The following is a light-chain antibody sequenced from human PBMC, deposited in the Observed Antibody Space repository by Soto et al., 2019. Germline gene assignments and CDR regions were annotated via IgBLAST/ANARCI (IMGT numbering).Light chain of an antibody. Sequence: EIVLTQSPGTLSLSPGERATLSCRASQSVSSSYLAWYQQKPGQAPRLLIYGASSRATGIPDRFSGSGSGTDVTLTIRRLEPEDFAVYYCQQYRSSPPYTFGQGTKLEIK. CDR1: QSVSSSY. CDR3: QQYRSSPPYT. CDR2: GAS. V-gene: IGKV3-20*01. J-gene: IGKJ2*01.